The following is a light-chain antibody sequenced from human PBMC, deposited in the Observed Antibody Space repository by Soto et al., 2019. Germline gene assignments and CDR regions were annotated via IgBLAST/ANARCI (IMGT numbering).Light chain of an antibody. V-gene: IGKV1-5*01. CDR3: QHTRT. J-gene: IGKJ1*01. CDR1: QNINNW. CDR2: DAS. Sequence: DFQMTQSPSTLSASVGDRVTITCRASQNINNWVAWYQQKPGKAPKFLIYDASTLQRGVSSRFSGSGFGTEFXXXXNXLQPDDSGSYYCQHTRTFGQGTKVEVK.